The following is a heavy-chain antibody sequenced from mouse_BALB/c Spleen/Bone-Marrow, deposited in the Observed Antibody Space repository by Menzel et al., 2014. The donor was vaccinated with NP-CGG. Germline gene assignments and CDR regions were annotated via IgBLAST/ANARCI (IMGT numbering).Heavy chain of an antibody. CDR1: GYSFTGYN. J-gene: IGHJ3*01. CDR2: IDPYYGNT. CDR3: AIKSYEGGFAY. D-gene: IGHD2-3*01. V-gene: IGHV1-39*01. Sequence: EVQLQQSGPELEKPGASVKISCKASGYSFTGYNTNWVKQSNGKSLEWIGNIDPYYGNTTYNQKFKGKATLTVDKSSSTAYMQLKSLTSEDSVVYYCAIKSYEGGFAYWGQGTLVTVSA.